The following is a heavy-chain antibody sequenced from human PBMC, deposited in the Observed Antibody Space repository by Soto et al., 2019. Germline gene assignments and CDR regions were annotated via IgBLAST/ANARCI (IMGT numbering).Heavy chain of an antibody. CDR3: ARVLRGRRSGRYDP. CDR1: GDPITSGGFY. D-gene: IGHD3-10*01. Sequence: QVQLQESGPGLVKPSETLSLTCTLSGDPITSGGFYWTWIRQHPAKGLEWIGYIYYSWVTYYNPSLTRRATISVDTSKNQFSLTLTSVSAADSAMYYCARVLRGRRSGRYDPWGKGTLVTVSP. J-gene: IGHJ5*02. V-gene: IGHV4-31*03. CDR2: IYYSWVT.